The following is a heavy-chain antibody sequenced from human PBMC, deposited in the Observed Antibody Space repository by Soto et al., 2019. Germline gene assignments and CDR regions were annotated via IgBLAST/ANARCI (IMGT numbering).Heavy chain of an antibody. V-gene: IGHV3-23*01. J-gene: IGHJ6*02. CDR2: ISGSGGST. D-gene: IGHD3-10*01. Sequence: AGSLSLSRTASGFTFSSYTISWVRQAPGKGLEWVSAISGSGGSTYYADSVKGRFTISRDNSKNTLYLQMNSLRAEDTAVYYCATGASGYYYYGMDVWGQGTTVTVSS. CDR1: GFTFSSYT. CDR3: ATGASGYYYYGMDV.